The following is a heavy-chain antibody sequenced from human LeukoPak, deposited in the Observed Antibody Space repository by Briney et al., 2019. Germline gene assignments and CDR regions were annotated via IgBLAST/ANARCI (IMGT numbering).Heavy chain of an antibody. CDR2: INQNGSEK. CDR3: ARGGWNTYCSSTSCFDY. CDR1: GFTFSSYW. Sequence: GGSLRLSCAVSGFTFSSYWVNWVRQAPGKGLEWVANINQNGSEKYYVDSVKGRFTISRDNAKNSLYLQMNSLRGEDTAVYYCARGGWNTYCSSTSCFDYWGQGTLVTVSS. D-gene: IGHD2-2*01. J-gene: IGHJ4*02. V-gene: IGHV3-7*01.